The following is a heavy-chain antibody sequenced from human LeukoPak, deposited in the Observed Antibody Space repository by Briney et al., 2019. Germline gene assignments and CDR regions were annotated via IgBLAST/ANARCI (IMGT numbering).Heavy chain of an antibody. Sequence: PGGSLRLSCAASGFTFSSYWMHWVRQAPGKGLVWVSRINSDGSSTSYADSVKGRFTISRDNAKNTLYLQMNSLRAEDTAVYYCARAPIAAAGTLAVYRYWGQGTLVTVPS. CDR2: INSDGSST. CDR1: GFTFSSYW. V-gene: IGHV3-74*01. D-gene: IGHD6-13*01. J-gene: IGHJ4*02. CDR3: ARAPIAAAGTLAVYRY.